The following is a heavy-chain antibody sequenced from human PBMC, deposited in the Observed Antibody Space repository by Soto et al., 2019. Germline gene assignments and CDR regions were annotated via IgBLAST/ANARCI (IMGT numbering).Heavy chain of an antibody. CDR2: ISGSGGRA. D-gene: IGHD1-1*01. V-gene: IGHV3-23*01. CDR3: AKAQLLSPTDL. Sequence: GGSLRLSCAASGVTFSTYAMSWVRQAPGKGLEWVSGISGSGGRAYYADSVEGRFSISRDNSENTLYLQMNSLRADDTAVYYCAKAQLLSPTDLWGRGTLVTVS. J-gene: IGHJ2*01. CDR1: GVTFSTYA.